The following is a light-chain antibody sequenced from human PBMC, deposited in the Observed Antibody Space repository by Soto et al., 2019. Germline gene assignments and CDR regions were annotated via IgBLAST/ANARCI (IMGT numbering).Light chain of an antibody. Sequence: QSVLTQPPSVSGAPGQRVTISCTGSSSNIGSGYDVHWYGHLPGTPPKLLIYGNSSRPSMVPDRFSGSKSGTSASLAITGLQAEDEADYYGQSYDSRLGGPWVFGGGTKLTVL. CDR3: QSYDSRLGGPWV. J-gene: IGLJ3*02. V-gene: IGLV1-40*01. CDR1: SSNIGSGYD. CDR2: GNS.